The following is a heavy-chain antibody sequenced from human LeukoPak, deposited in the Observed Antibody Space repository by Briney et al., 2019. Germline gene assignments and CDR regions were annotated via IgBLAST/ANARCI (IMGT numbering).Heavy chain of an antibody. V-gene: IGHV4-61*02. D-gene: IGHD4-23*01. CDR2: IYASGST. J-gene: IGHJ5*02. CDR3: ATSGPATVVTGASFDP. Sequence: SETLSLTCTVSGGSISSGSYYWSWIRQPAGKGLEWIGRIYASGSTNYNPSLQSRVTISVDTSKNQFSLKLSSVTATGTAVCYCATSGPATVVTGASFDPWGQGTLVTVSS. CDR1: GGSISSGSYY.